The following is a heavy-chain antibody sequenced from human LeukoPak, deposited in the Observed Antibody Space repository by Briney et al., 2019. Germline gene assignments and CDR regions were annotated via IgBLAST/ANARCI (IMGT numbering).Heavy chain of an antibody. J-gene: IGHJ4*02. CDR2: IYHSGST. CDR1: GGSFRGYY. CDR3: ARERSWLFTTRYYFDY. D-gene: IGHD3-22*01. Sequence: SETLSLTCAVYGGSFRGYYWSWIRQPPGKGLEWIGEIYHSGSTNYNPSLKSRVTISVDKSKNQFSLKLSSVTAADTAVYYCARERSWLFTTRYYFDYWGQGTLVTVSS. V-gene: IGHV4-34*01.